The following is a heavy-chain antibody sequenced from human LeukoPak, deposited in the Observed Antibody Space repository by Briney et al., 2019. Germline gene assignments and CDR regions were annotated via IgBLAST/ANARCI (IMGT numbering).Heavy chain of an antibody. J-gene: IGHJ3*02. V-gene: IGHV1-8*01. CDR2: MNPNSGNT. CDR1: GYTFTSYD. CDR3: ARAISGAFDI. Sequence: ASVNVSCKTSGYTFTSYDINWVRQATGQGLEWMGWMNPNSGNTGYAQKFQGRVAMTRNTSITTAYMELSSLRSEDTAVYHCARAISGAFDIWGQGTMVTVSS.